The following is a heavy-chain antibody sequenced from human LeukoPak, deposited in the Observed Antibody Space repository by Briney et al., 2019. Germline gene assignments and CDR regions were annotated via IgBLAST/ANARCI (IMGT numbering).Heavy chain of an antibody. CDR1: GGTFSSYA. J-gene: IGHJ4*02. Sequence: ASVKVSCKASGGTFSSYAISWVRQAPGQGLEWMGGIIPIFGTANYAQKFQGRVTITADESTSTAYMELSSLRSGDTAVYYCARGLYYDSSGYYPAFDYWGQGTLVTVSS. V-gene: IGHV1-69*13. CDR3: ARGLYYDSSGYYPAFDY. CDR2: IIPIFGTA. D-gene: IGHD3-22*01.